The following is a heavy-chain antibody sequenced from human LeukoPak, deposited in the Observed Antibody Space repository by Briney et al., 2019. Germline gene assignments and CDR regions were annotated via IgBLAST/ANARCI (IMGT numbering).Heavy chain of an antibody. CDR3: ARGHYDVLAASYKWTPDY. CDR2: ITSGGDYI. Sequence: GSLILSCAASGFTFNTFNMNWVRQAPGKGLEWVSSITSGGDYIYYADSVKGRFTTSRDNAKNSLSLQLNSLRVEDTAVYYCARGHYDVLAASYKWTPDYWGQGTLVTVSS. V-gene: IGHV3-21*01. CDR1: GFTFNTFN. D-gene: IGHD3-9*01. J-gene: IGHJ4*02.